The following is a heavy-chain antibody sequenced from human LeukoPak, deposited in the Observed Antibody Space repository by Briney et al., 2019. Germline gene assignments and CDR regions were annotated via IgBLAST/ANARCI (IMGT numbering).Heavy chain of an antibody. Sequence: ASVKVSCKASGYTFTNYYLHWVRQAPGHGLEWMAIINPSDGGTYYEQKLQGRVTVTRDTSTSTVYMELSSLRSEDTAVYYCARDTRTMTTVTRGQHYYYGLDVWGQGTTVTVSS. CDR1: GYTFTNYY. V-gene: IGHV1-46*01. CDR2: INPSDGGT. J-gene: IGHJ6*02. CDR3: ARDTRTMTTVTRGQHYYYGLDV. D-gene: IGHD4-17*01.